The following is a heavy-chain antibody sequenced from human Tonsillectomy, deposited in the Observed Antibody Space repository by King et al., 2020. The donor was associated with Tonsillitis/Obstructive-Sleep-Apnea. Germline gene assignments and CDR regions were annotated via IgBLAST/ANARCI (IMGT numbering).Heavy chain of an antibody. CDR3: AKAVNYYYIDD. Sequence: VQLVESGGGLVQPGRSLRLSCAASGFTFDDYAMHWVRQTPGKGLEWVSGISWNSGTIAYADSVKGRFTISRDNAKNSLFLQMNSLRAEDTALYYCAKAVNYYYIDDWGKGTTVTVSS. CDR2: ISWNSGTI. J-gene: IGHJ6*03. V-gene: IGHV3-9*01. CDR1: GFTFDDYA. D-gene: IGHD3-22*01.